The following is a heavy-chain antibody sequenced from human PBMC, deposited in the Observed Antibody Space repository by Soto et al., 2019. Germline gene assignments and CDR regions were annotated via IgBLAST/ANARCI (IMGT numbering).Heavy chain of an antibody. J-gene: IGHJ4*02. CDR2: IYYSGST. Sequence: QVQLQESGPGLVKPSQTLSLTSTVSGGSISSGGYYWSWIRQHPGKVLEWIGYIYYSGSTYYNPSLKSRVTISVDTSKNQFSLKLSSVTAADTAVYYCARYDSSGYSAFDYWGQGTLVTVSS. D-gene: IGHD3-22*01. CDR1: GGSISSGGYY. V-gene: IGHV4-31*03. CDR3: ARYDSSGYSAFDY.